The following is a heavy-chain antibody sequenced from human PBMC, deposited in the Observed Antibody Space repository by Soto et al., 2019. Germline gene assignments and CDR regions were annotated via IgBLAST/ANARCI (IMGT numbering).Heavy chain of an antibody. J-gene: IGHJ5*02. CDR1: GGTFGSDA. D-gene: IGHD3-22*01. CDR3: ARDRTDSGYYTNWLDP. CDR2: IIPIFGTT. Sequence: ASVKVSCKASGGTFGSDAITWVRQAPGQGLEGVGRIIPIFGTTNYEQNLQGRVTISADKSTLTSYMELHSLTSDDTALYYCARDRTDSGYYTNWLDPWGQGTQVTVSS. V-gene: IGHV1-69*06.